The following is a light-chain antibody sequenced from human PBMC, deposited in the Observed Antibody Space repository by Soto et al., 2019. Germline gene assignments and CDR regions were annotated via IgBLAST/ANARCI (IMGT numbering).Light chain of an antibody. V-gene: IGKV3-20*01. CDR3: EYYGSSIT. CDR2: GTS. CDR1: QSISNNH. Sequence: TQSPVSLSVSPGERVTLSCRASQSISNNHLAWYQQKPGQAPRLLIHGTSNRATGIPDRFSGSGSGTDFTLTFSRLEPEDFAVYYCEYYGSSITFGGGTKVDNK. J-gene: IGKJ4*01.